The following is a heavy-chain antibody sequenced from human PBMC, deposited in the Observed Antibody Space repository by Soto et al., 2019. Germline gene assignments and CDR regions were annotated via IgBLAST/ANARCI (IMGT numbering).Heavy chain of an antibody. J-gene: IGHJ6*02. CDR1: GYSFTSYW. Sequence: GESLKISCKGSGYSFTSYWIGWVRQMPGKGLEWMGIIYPGDSDTRYSPSFQGQVTISADKSISTAYLQWSSLKASDTAMYYCARHTYHYDSSGYREGAYYYYYYGMDVWGQGTTVTVSS. CDR2: IYPGDSDT. V-gene: IGHV5-51*01. D-gene: IGHD3-22*01. CDR3: ARHTYHYDSSGYREGAYYYYYYGMDV.